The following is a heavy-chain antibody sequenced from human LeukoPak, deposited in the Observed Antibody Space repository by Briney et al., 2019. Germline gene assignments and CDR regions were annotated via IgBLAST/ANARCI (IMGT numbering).Heavy chain of an antibody. D-gene: IGHD3-10*01. CDR2: IYHSGST. Sequence: SETLSLTCAVSGYSISSNYYWGWIRQPPGKGLEWIGCIYHSGSTYYNPSLKSRVTISIDTSKNQFSLKLSSVTATDTAVYYCATMVRGVPAEDWGQGTLVTVSS. J-gene: IGHJ4*02. CDR3: ATMVRGVPAED. V-gene: IGHV4-38-2*01. CDR1: GYSISSNYY.